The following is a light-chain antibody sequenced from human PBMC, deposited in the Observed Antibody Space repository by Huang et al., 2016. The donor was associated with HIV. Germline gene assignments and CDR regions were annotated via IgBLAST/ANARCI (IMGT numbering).Light chain of an antibody. J-gene: IGKJ4*01. CDR3: QQCYDWPPLT. CDR2: GAF. V-gene: IGKV3-15*01. Sequence: EIVMTQSPATLSVSPGERVTLSGRASQSITNSVAWYQQKPGQAPRLLIFGAFTRAADVPASFSGSGSGTDFTLTISSLQSEDSAVYYCQQCYDWPPLTFGGGTTVEI. CDR1: QSITNS.